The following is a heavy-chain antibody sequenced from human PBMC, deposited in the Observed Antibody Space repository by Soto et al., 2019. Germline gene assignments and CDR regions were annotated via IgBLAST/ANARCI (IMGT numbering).Heavy chain of an antibody. CDR2: IYSSGST. D-gene: IGHD5-18*01. J-gene: IGHJ4*02. Sequence: PSETLCLTCTVSGDSVSSYNYYWTWIRQPPGKGLEWIGYIYSSGSTNYNPSLKSRVTISLDTSNNQFSLKLTSVTAADTAIYYCARDIRGYSRAFDYWGQGTLVTVSS. V-gene: IGHV4-61*01. CDR3: ARDIRGYSRAFDY. CDR1: GDSVSSYNYY.